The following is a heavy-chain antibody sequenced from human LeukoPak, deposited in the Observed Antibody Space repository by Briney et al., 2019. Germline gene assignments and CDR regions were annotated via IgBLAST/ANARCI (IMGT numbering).Heavy chain of an antibody. CDR1: GFTFSVAA. J-gene: IGHJ4*02. Sequence: GGSLKLSCAASGFTFSVAAMHWVRQGPGKGLEWVGRIRSKPNNYATEYAASVKGRFTISRDDSKNTTYLQMDSLKTEDTAVYYCTRHQYDFWSGDYDCWGQGTLVTVSS. D-gene: IGHD3-3*01. CDR3: TRHQYDFWSGDYDC. V-gene: IGHV3-73*01. CDR2: IRSKPNNYAT.